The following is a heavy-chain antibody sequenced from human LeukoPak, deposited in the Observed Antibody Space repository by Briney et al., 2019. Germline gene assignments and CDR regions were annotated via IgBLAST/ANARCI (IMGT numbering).Heavy chain of an antibody. CDR2: IIPIFGTA. J-gene: IGHJ4*02. CDR3: ARDPSNTSGYYIYFDY. Sequence: SVKVSCKASGGTFSSYAISWVRQAPGQGLEWMGGIIPIFGTANYAQKFQGRVRITADTSTSTAYMELRSLRSDDTAMYYCARDPSNTSGYYIYFDYWGQGTLVTVSS. CDR1: GGTFSSYA. V-gene: IGHV1-69*06. D-gene: IGHD6-19*01.